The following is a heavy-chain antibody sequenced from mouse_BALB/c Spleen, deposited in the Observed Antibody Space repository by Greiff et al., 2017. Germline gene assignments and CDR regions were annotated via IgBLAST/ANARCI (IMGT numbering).Heavy chain of an antibody. D-gene: IGHD1-1*01. CDR1: GFSLTSYG. J-gene: IGHJ1*01. CDR2: IWAGGST. Sequence: QVQLKESGPGLVAPSQSLSITCTVSGFSLTSYGVHWVRQPPGKGLEWLGVIWAGGSTNYNSALMSRLSISKDNSKSQVFLKMNSLQTDDTAMYYCARVYYGSSSYWYFDVWGAGTTVTVSS. V-gene: IGHV2-9*02. CDR3: ARVYYGSSSYWYFDV.